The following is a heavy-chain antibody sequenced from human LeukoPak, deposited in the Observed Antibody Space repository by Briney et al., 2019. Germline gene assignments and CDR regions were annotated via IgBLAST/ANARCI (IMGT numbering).Heavy chain of an antibody. Sequence: PSETLSLTCTVSGGSISYYYWSWIRQPPGKGLEWIGYIYYSGSTNYNPSLKSRVTISVDTSKNQFSLKLSSVTAADTAVYYCARGPQYCSDGSCYSYAFDIWGQGTMVTASS. CDR3: ARGPQYCSDGSCYSYAFDI. CDR1: GGSISYYY. V-gene: IGHV4-59*01. J-gene: IGHJ3*02. CDR2: IYYSGST. D-gene: IGHD2-15*01.